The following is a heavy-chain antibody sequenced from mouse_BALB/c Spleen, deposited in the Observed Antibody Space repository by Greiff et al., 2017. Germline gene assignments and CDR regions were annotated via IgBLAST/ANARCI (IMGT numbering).Heavy chain of an antibody. D-gene: IGHD2-14*01. Sequence: EVQLQQSGTVLARPGASVKMSCKASGYTFTSYWMHWVKQRPGQGLEWIGAIYPGNSETTYNQKFKGKGKAKLTAVTSTSTAYMELSSLTNEDSAVYYCTRWADGVREAYWGQGTLVTVSA. J-gene: IGHJ3*01. V-gene: IGHV1-5*01. CDR2: IYPGNSET. CDR3: TRWADGVREAY. CDR1: GYTFTSYW.